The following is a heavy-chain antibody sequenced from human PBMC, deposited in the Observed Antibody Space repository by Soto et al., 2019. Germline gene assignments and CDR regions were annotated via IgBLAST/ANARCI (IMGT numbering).Heavy chain of an antibody. D-gene: IGHD2-15*01. Sequence: PGWSLRLSCAASGFPFSNHAMSWVRQAPGKGLEWVSGISDGGDLIYYADSVKGRFSMSRDNSENMLYLQMTNLRAEDTAIYFCAKRQGTGLAAKNFDFWGQGTLVTVSS. J-gene: IGHJ4*02. V-gene: IGHV3-23*01. CDR2: ISDGGDLI. CDR3: AKRQGTGLAAKNFDF. CDR1: GFPFSNHA.